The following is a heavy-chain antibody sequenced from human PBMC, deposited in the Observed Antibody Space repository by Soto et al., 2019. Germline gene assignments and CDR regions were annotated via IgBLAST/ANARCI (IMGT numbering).Heavy chain of an antibody. V-gene: IGHV4-59*08. J-gene: IGHJ4*02. CDR2: IYYSGST. D-gene: IGHD3-9*01. CDR3: ARYDIWTGTFDY. CDR1: GGSISSYY. Sequence: QVQLHESGPGLVKPSETLSLTCTVSGGSISSYYWSWIRQPPGKGLEWIGYIYYSGSTNYNPSLKRRVTLSVDTSKNPFSLKLSPLTAADTAVYYCARYDIWTGTFDYWGQGTLVTVSS.